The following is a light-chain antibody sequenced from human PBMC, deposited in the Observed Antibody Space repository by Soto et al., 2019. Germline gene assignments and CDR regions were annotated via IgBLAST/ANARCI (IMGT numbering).Light chain of an antibody. CDR2: GAS. V-gene: IGKV1-9*01. CDR1: PAIASF. Sequence: DRFTMXFRASPAIASFLAWYQQKPGTAPKLLIYGASTLQSGVSSRFSGSRSGTEFTLTISSLQPDDFATYYCQHYNSYSEAFGQGTKVDI. CDR3: QHYNSYSEA. J-gene: IGKJ1*01.